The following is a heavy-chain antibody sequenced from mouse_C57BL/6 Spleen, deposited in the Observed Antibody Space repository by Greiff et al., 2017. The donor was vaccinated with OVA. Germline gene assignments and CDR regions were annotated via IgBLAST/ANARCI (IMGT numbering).Heavy chain of an antibody. CDR2: INPNNGGT. CDR1: GYTFTDYY. V-gene: IGHV1-26*01. D-gene: IGHD2-4*01. CDR3: ARGSDYDGYFDV. Sequence: VQLQQSGPELVKPGASVKISCKASGYTFTDYYMNWVKQSHGKSLEWIGDINPNNGGTSYNQKFKGKATLTVDKSSSTAYMELRSLTSEDSAVYYCARGSDYDGYFDVWGTGTTVTVSS. J-gene: IGHJ1*03.